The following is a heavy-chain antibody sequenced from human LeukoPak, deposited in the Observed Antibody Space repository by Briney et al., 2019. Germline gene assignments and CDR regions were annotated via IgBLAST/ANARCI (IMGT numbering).Heavy chain of an antibody. CDR2: FSSTSSTI. D-gene: IGHD2-2*01. J-gene: IGHJ5*02. Sequence: GGSQRLSCAASGFTFSSHSMYWVRQAPGKGLEWVSYFSSTSSTIYYADSVKGRFAISRDNAKNSLYLQMNSLRAEDTAMYYCTRDQCSSTSCYRWFDPWGQGTLVTVSS. CDR1: GFTFSSHS. V-gene: IGHV3-48*01. CDR3: TRDQCSSTSCYRWFDP.